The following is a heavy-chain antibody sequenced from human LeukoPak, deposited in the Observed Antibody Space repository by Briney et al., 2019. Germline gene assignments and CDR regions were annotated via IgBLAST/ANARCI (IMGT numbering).Heavy chain of an antibody. CDR2: FYYSGST. CDR1: GGSITSYY. V-gene: IGHV4-59*01. J-gene: IGHJ4*02. Sequence: SETLSLTCSVSGGSITSYYWFWIRQPPGKGLEWIGYFYYSGSTIYNPSLKSRVTISVDTSNNQCSLKLSSVTAADTAVYYCARDRRERTSRYFDYWGQGTLVTVSS. CDR3: ARDRRERTSRYFDY. D-gene: IGHD1-26*01.